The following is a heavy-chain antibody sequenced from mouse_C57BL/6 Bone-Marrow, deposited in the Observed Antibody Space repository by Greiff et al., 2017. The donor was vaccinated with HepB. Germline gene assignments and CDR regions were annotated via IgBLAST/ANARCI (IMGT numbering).Heavy chain of an antibody. J-gene: IGHJ2*01. V-gene: IGHV1-26*01. CDR2: INPNNGGT. Sequence: VQLQQSGPELVKPGASVKISCKASGYTFTDYYMNWVKQSHGKSLEWIGDINPNNGGTSYNQKFKGKATLTVDKSSSTAYMELRSLTSEDSAVYYCAKFSLVGYWGQGTTLTVSS. CDR3: AKFSLVGY. D-gene: IGHD4-1*01. CDR1: GYTFTDYY.